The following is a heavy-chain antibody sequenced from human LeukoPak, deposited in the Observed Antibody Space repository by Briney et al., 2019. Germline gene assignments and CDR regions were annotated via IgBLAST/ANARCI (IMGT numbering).Heavy chain of an antibody. Sequence: SGGSLRLSCEASGFTFGAYAMSWVRQAPGKGLEWVSFISGDGGTTFYADSVKGRFTISRVNSQSTLYLQVCSLTAEDTALYYCAKQAAIKSGAFDSWGQGTLVTVSS. V-gene: IGHV3-23*01. CDR2: ISGDGGTT. CDR1: GFTFGAYA. CDR3: AKQAAIKSGAFDS. D-gene: IGHD2-2*01. J-gene: IGHJ4*02.